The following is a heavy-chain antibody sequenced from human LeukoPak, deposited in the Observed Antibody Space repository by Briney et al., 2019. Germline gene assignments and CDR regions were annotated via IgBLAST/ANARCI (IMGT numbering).Heavy chain of an antibody. D-gene: IGHD3-22*01. CDR3: ARHSRRITMIVVVIPGWFDP. V-gene: IGHV4-38-2*02. CDR1: GYSISSTYY. J-gene: IGHJ5*02. Sequence: SETLSLTCTVSGYSISSTYYWSWIRQPPGKGLEWIGEINHSGSTNYNPSLKSRVTISVDTSKNQFSLKLSSVTAADTAVYYCARHSRRITMIVVVIPGWFDPWGQGTLVTVSS. CDR2: INHSGST.